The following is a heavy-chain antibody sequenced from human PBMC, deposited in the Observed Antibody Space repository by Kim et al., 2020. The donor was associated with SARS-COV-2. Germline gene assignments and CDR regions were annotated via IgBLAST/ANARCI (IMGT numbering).Heavy chain of an antibody. Sequence: VEGRFTISRDNSKTTLYLQMSSLRAEDTAVYYCATGRGIYDSSGYYYRDYWGQGTLVTVSS. D-gene: IGHD3-22*01. V-gene: IGHV3-23*01. J-gene: IGHJ4*02. CDR3: ATGRGIYDSSGYYYRDY.